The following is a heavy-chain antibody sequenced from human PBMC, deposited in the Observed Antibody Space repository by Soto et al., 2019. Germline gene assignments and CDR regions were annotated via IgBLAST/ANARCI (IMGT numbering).Heavy chain of an antibody. J-gene: IGHJ4*02. V-gene: IGHV4-39*01. Sequence: SETLSLTCTVSGGSISSSSYYWGWIRQPPGKGLQWIASISYSDGSFYNSSLKSRLTISVDTSKNQFSLSLRSVTAADTAVYYCASHRTFWPFDSWGQGTVVTVSS. CDR3: ASHRTFWPFDS. D-gene: IGHD2-8*01. CDR1: GGSISSSSYY. CDR2: ISYSDGS.